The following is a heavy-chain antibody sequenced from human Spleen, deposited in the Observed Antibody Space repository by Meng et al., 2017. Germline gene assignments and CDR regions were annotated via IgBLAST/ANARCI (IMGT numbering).Heavy chain of an antibody. CDR2: IYYSGTT. V-gene: IGHV4-31*03. Sequence: QVQLRESGPGLVKPSQTLSLPCTVSGGSITTNGYLWTWIRQHPQKGLEWIGNIYYSGTTNYNPSLKSRVTMSVDTSNNQLSLRLRSVTAADTAVYYCARDVDNGAYFDYWGQGTLVTVSS. D-gene: IGHD4-17*01. J-gene: IGHJ4*02. CDR1: GGSITTNGYL. CDR3: ARDVDNGAYFDY.